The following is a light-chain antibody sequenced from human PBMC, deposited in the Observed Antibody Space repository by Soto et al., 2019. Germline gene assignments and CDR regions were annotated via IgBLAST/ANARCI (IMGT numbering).Light chain of an antibody. CDR1: QGISNN. J-gene: IGKJ1*01. Sequence: DIQMTQSPSSLSASVGDRDTITCRASQGISNNFAWYQQKPGKVPKLLIYAASTLQSGGPSRFSGSGAGTDSTLAISSLQPEDVATYSCQKYNSGPWTFGKGTKVEIK. CDR3: QKYNSGPWT. V-gene: IGKV1-27*01. CDR2: AAS.